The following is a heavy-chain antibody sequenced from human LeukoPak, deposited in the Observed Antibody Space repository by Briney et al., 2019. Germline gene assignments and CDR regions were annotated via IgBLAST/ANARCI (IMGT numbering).Heavy chain of an antibody. CDR2: IYYSGST. Sequence: SETLSLTCTVSGGSISSYYWSWIRQPPGKGLEWIGYIYYSGSTNYNPSLKSRVTISVDTSKNQFSLKLSSVTAADTAVYYCARGHQLLSYYYYYMDVWGKGTTVTVSS. CDR3: ARGHQLLSYYYYYMDV. V-gene: IGHV4-59*01. D-gene: IGHD2-2*01. CDR1: GGSISSYY. J-gene: IGHJ6*03.